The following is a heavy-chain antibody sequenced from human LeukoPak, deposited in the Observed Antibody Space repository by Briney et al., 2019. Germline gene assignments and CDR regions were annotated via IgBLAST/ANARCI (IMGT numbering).Heavy chain of an antibody. D-gene: IGHD3-10*01. CDR2: IYSGGST. CDR3: ALMVRGYFDY. CDR1: WFIVSSNY. V-gene: IGHV3-53*01. J-gene: IGHJ4*02. Sequence: PGGSLRLSCAASWFIVSSNYISWGRQAPGEGVGLGSVIYSGGSTYYADSVKGRFTISRDNSKNTLYLQMNSLRAEDTAVYYCALMVRGYFDYWGQGTLVTVSS.